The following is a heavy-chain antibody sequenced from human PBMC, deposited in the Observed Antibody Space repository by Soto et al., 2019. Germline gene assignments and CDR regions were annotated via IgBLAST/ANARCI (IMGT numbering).Heavy chain of an antibody. Sequence: EVQLLESGGGLVQPGGSLRLSCAASGFTFSSYAMSWVRQAPGKGLEWVSAISGSGGSTYYADSVKGRFTISRDNTKNTLYLQMNSLRAEDTAVYYCAKDSFRGYSYGYIDYWGQGTLVTVSS. V-gene: IGHV3-23*01. CDR1: GFTFSSYA. D-gene: IGHD5-18*01. CDR3: AKDSFRGYSYGYIDY. J-gene: IGHJ4*02. CDR2: ISGSGGST.